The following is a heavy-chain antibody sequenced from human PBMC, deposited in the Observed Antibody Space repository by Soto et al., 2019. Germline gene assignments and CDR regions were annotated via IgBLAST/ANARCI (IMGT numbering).Heavy chain of an antibody. CDR3: AREKQLVRNYYYYGMDV. Sequence: ASVKVSCKASGYTFTGYYMHWVRQAPGQGLEWMGWINPNSGGTNYAQKFQGWVTMTRDTSISTAYMELSRLRSDDTAVYYCAREKQLVRNYYYYGMDVWGQGNTVTVS. J-gene: IGHJ6*02. CDR1: GYTFTGYY. CDR2: INPNSGGT. D-gene: IGHD6-6*01. V-gene: IGHV1-2*04.